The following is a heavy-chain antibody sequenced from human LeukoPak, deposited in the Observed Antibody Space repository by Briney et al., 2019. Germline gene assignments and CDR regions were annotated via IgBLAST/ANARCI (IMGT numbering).Heavy chain of an antibody. D-gene: IGHD3-9*01. CDR2: FNSDGTTT. CDR1: GFTFSSYW. Sequence: GGSLRLSCAASGFTFSSYWMHWVRHAPGKGLVWVSHFNSDGTTTNYADSVRGRFTITRDNAKNTLYLQMNSLRVEDTAVYYCAVGRGYDIFDYWGQGTLVTVSS. CDR3: AVGRGYDIFDY. V-gene: IGHV3-74*01. J-gene: IGHJ4*02.